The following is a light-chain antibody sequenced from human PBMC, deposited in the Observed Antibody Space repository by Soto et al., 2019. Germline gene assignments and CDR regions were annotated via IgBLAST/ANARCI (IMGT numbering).Light chain of an antibody. J-gene: IGLJ1*01. V-gene: IGLV2-11*01. Sequence: QSVPTQLRSVSRSPGQSGTLSCAGTSGDVGAYTYVSWYQHPPGAAPNLIIYDVDERPSGVRVRFSGSKSGNTASLTISGLRTEDEADYFCCSYAGQYTFVFATGTKVTVL. CDR3: CSYAGQYTFV. CDR2: DVD. CDR1: SGDVGAYTY.